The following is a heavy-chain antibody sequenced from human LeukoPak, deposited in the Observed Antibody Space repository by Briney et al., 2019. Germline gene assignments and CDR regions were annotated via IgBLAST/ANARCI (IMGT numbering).Heavy chain of an antibody. Sequence: PGRSLRLSCAASGFTFSSYAMHWVRQAPGKGLEWVAVISYDGSNKYYADSVKGRFTISRDNSKNTQYLQMNSLRAEDTAVYYCARGGSGWLRSRFPFDYWGQGTLVTASS. D-gene: IGHD6-19*01. CDR1: GFTFSSYA. V-gene: IGHV3-30-3*01. J-gene: IGHJ4*02. CDR2: ISYDGSNK. CDR3: ARGGSGWLRSRFPFDY.